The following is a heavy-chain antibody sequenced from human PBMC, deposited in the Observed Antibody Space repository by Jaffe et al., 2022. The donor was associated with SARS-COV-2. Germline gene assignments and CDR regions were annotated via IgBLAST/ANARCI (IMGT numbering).Heavy chain of an antibody. CDR3: AMSWVGITWD. J-gene: IGHJ4*02. V-gene: IGHV4-4*02. Sequence: QVQLQESGPGLVKPSGTLSLTCAVSGASISGNIWWSWVRQPPQKGLEWIGEIYHSGNTNYNPSLKSRVTMSVDKSKDQFSLKLNSVTAADTAVYYCAMSWVGITWDWGQGTLVTVSS. CDR2: IYHSGNT. CDR1: GASISGNIW. D-gene: IGHD1-26*01.